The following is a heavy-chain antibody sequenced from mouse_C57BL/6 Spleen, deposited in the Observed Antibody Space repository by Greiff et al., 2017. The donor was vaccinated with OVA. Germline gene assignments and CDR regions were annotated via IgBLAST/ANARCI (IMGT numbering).Heavy chain of an antibody. Sequence: QVQLQQPGAELVRPGSSVKLSCKASGYTFTSYWMHWVKQRPIQGLEWIGNIDPSDSETHYNQKFKDKATLTVDKSSSTAYMQLSSLTSEDSAVYYCARRDGDCAMDYWGQGTSVTVSS. J-gene: IGHJ4*01. V-gene: IGHV1-52*01. CDR3: ARRDGDCAMDY. CDR2: IDPSDSET. CDR1: GYTFTSYW. D-gene: IGHD3-3*01.